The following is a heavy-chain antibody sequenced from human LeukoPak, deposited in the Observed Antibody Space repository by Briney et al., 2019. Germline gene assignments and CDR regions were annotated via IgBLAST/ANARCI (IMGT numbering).Heavy chain of an antibody. CDR1: GGSVSSSKW. J-gene: IGHJ6*02. V-gene: IGHV4-4*02. CDR2: VYHDGGT. Sequence: SETLSLTCVVSGGSVSSSKWWSWVRQPPGKGLEWIGQVYHDGGTKYNPSLKSRVTILVDKSKNQFSLKLSSVTAADTAVYYCARVRPSGWYYYYGMDVWGQGTTVTVSS. CDR3: ARVRPSGWYYYYGMDV. D-gene: IGHD3-10*01.